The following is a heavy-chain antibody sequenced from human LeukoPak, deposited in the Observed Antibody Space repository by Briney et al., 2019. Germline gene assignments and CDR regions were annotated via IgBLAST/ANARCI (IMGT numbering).Heavy chain of an antibody. V-gene: IGHV1-8*01. CDR1: GYTFTSYG. J-gene: IGHJ6*03. CDR3: ARGGVLMDYYYYMDV. D-gene: IGHD2-8*01. CDR2: MNPNSGNT. Sequence: ASVKVSCKASGYTFTSYGINWVRQATGQGLERMGWMNPNSGNTGYAQKFQGRVTMTRNTSISTAYMELSSLRSEDTAVYYCARGGVLMDYYYYMDVWGKGTTVTVSS.